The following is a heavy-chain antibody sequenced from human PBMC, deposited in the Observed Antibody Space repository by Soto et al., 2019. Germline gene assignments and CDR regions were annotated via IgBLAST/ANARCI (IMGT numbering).Heavy chain of an antibody. Sequence: QVQLVQSGAEVKKPGASVKVSCKASGYIFTTYYMHWVRQDPGQGFEWMGVINPSGGSTSYAPKFQVTITSTRDTSTNTVYMEVSSLRSEETAMYSCTRWRGDLSGGTQSWGQGTLVTVSS. CDR2: INPSGGST. V-gene: IGHV1-46*03. J-gene: IGHJ1*01. CDR1: GYIFTTYY. CDR3: TRWRGDLSGGTQS. D-gene: IGHD3-16*02.